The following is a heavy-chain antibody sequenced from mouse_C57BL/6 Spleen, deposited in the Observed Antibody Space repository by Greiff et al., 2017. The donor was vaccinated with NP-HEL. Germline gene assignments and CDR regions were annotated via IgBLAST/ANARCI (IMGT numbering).Heavy chain of an antibody. Sequence: EVQLQQSGPELVKPGASVKISCKASGYTFTDYYMNWVKQSHGKSLEWIGDINPNNGGTSYNQKFKGKATLTVDKSSSTAYMELRSLTSEDSAVYYCARGDGSSYTHGYWGQGTTLTVSS. J-gene: IGHJ2*01. CDR3: ARGDGSSYTHGY. V-gene: IGHV1-26*01. CDR1: GYTFTDYY. CDR2: INPNNGGT. D-gene: IGHD1-1*01.